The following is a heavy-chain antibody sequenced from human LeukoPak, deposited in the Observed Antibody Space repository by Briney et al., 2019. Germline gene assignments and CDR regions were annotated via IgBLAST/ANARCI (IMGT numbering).Heavy chain of an antibody. V-gene: IGHV4-59*01. D-gene: IGHD5-18*01. Sequence: SETLSVTCTVSGGTISSYYWSWIRQPPGKGLEWIGYIYYSGSTNYNPSLKSRVTISVDTSKNQFSLKLSSVTAADTAVYYCGRLGGYSYGLRRWGQGTLVTVSA. CDR3: GRLGGYSYGLRR. CDR1: GGTISSYY. CDR2: IYYSGST. J-gene: IGHJ4*02.